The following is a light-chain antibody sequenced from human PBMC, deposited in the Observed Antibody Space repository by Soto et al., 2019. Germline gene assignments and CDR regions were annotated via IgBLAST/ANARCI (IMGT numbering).Light chain of an antibody. CDR3: QQKRT. Sequence: DIQMTQSPSTLSASVGDRVTITCRASQSISSWLAWYQQKPGKAPKLLIYDASSLESGVPSRFSGSGSGTEFTLTISSLQPDDFATYYCQQKRTFGQGTMVDIK. CDR1: QSISSW. J-gene: IGKJ1*01. CDR2: DAS. V-gene: IGKV1-5*01.